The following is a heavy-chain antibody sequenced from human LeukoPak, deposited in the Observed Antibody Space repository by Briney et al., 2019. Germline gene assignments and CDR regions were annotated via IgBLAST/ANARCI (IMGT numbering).Heavy chain of an antibody. V-gene: IGHV4-30-2*01. CDR1: GGSISSGGYS. CDR3: ARGDSSGYGGLQFDY. CDR2: IYHSGST. D-gene: IGHD3-22*01. Sequence: SQTLSLTCAVSGGSISSGGYSWSWIRQPPGKGLEWIGYIYHSGSTYYNPSLKSRVTISVDRSKNQFSLKLSSVTAADTAVYYCARGDSSGYGGLQFDYWGQGTLVTVSS. J-gene: IGHJ4*02.